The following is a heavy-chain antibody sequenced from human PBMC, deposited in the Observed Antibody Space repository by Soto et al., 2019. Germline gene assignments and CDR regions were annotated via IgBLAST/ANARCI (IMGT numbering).Heavy chain of an antibody. CDR2: INHSGST. D-gene: IGHD3-3*01. Sequence: SETLSLTCAVYGGSFSGYYWTWIRQPPGTGLEWIGEINHSGSTNYNPSLKSRVTISVDTSKNQFSLELTSVTAADTAVYYCARTRRHSQSYYDFWSVYSYGYYSYDIDVLAQRTTVPVSS. CDR3: ARTRRHSQSYYDFWSVYSYGYYSYDIDV. J-gene: IGHJ6*02. V-gene: IGHV4-34*01. CDR1: GGSFSGYY.